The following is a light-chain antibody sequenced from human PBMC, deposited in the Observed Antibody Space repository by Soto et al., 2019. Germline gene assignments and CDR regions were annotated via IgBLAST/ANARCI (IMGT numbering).Light chain of an antibody. CDR3: SSYAGSNSVGV. CDR1: SSDVGGYNY. J-gene: IGLJ2*01. Sequence: SVLTQPPSASGSPGQSVTISCTGTSSDVGGYNYVSWYQHHPGKAPKLMIYEVNKRPSGVSDRFSGSKSGNTASLTVSGLQAEDEADYYCSSYAGSNSVGVFGGGTKLTVL. CDR2: EVN. V-gene: IGLV2-8*01.